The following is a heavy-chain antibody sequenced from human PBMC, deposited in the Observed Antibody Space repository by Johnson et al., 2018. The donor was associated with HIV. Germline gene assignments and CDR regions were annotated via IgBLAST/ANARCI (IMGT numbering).Heavy chain of an antibody. CDR2: IKQDGNDK. CDR3: ARASGFDM. Sequence: EVQLVESGGGLVQPGGSLRLSCAASGFTFSMYAMHWVRQAPGKGLEWVANIKQDGNDKYYVDSVKGRFTISRDNAKNSLYMQMNSLRVDDTAVYYCARASGFDMWGQGTMVTVSS. J-gene: IGHJ3*02. V-gene: IGHV3-7*01. D-gene: IGHD1-26*01. CDR1: GFTFSMYA.